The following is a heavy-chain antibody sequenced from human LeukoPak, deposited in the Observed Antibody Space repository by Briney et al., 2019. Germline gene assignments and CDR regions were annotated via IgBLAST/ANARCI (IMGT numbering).Heavy chain of an antibody. Sequence: GGSLRLSCEASGFTFSSYSMNCVRQAPGKGLEWVSSISSSSSYRYYADSVKGRFTISRDNAKNSLYLQMNSLRAEDTAVYTCARGYSCGWFPFDNWGQGTLVTVSS. D-gene: IGHD6-19*01. J-gene: IGHJ4*02. V-gene: IGHV3-21*01. CDR2: ISSSSSYR. CDR1: GFTFSSYS. CDR3: ARGYSCGWFPFDN.